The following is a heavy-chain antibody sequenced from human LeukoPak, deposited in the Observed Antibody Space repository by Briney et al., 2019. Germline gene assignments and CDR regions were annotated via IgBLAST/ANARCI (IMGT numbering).Heavy chain of an antibody. CDR2: INHSGST. V-gene: IGHV4-34*01. D-gene: IGHD6-13*01. Sequence: SETLSLTCAVYSGSFSGYYWSWIRQPPGKGLEWIGEINHSGSTNYNPSLKSRVTISVDTSKNQFSLKLSSVTAADTAVYYCARGKGIAAAGLFYFDYWGQGTLVTVSS. CDR3: ARGKGIAAAGLFYFDY. CDR1: SGSFSGYY. J-gene: IGHJ4*02.